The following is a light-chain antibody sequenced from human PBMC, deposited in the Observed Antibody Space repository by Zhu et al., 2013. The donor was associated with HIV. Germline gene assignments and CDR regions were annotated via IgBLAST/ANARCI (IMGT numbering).Light chain of an antibody. J-gene: IGKJ4*01. CDR3: MQGVEMPLI. CDR2: KVS. Sequence: DVVLTQSPLSLPVTLGQPASISCTSSQSLVYSDGNTYLTWFQQRPGQSPRRLIYKVSNRDSGVPDRFSGSGSGIDFTLKISRVEAEDVGVYYCMQGVEMPLIFGGGTRVEIK. V-gene: IGKV2-30*01. CDR1: QSLVYSDGNTY.